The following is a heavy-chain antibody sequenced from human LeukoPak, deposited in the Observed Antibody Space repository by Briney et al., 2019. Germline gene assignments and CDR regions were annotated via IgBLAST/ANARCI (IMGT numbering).Heavy chain of an antibody. V-gene: IGHV3-23*01. J-gene: IGHJ4*02. D-gene: IGHD3-9*01. CDR3: AKWGDYDVLTGYYVPDY. Sequence: GGSLRLSCAASGFTFCNYAMSWVRQAPGKGLEWVSAILGSGVTTYYADSVKGRFTVSRDNSNSTLYLQMNTLRAEDTALYYCAKWGDYDVLTGYYVPDYWGQGTLVTVSS. CDR1: GFTFCNYA. CDR2: ILGSGVTT.